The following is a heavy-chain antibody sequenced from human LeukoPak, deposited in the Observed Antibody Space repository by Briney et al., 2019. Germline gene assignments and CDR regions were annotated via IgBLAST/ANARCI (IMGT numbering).Heavy chain of an antibody. V-gene: IGHV4-39*07. CDR2: IYYSGST. CDR3: AREKKPIAAADY. D-gene: IGHD6-13*01. Sequence: SETLSLTCTVSGGSISSSSYYWGWIRQPPGKGLEWIGSIYYSGSTYYNPSLKSRVTISVDTSKNQFSLKLSSVTAADTAVYYCAREKKPIAAADYWGQGTLVTVSS. CDR1: GGSISSSSYY. J-gene: IGHJ4*02.